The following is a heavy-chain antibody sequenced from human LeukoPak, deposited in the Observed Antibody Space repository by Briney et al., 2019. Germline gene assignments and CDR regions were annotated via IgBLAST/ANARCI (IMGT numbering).Heavy chain of an antibody. V-gene: IGHV3-43*01. CDR2: ISWDGGST. CDR3: AKGSAATAIDY. D-gene: IGHD2-15*01. CDR1: GFTFDDYT. Sequence: PGGSLRLSCAASGFTFDDYTSYGFLQAPGKGLDWVSLISWDGGSTYYADSVKGRFTISRDNSKNSLYLQMNSLRTEDTALYYCAKGSAATAIDYWGQGTLVTVSS. J-gene: IGHJ4*02.